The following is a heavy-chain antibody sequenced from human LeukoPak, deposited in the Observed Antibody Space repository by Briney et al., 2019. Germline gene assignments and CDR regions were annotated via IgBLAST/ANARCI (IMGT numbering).Heavy chain of an antibody. V-gene: IGHV3-23*01. CDR2: ISGSGAYT. Sequence: PGGSLRLSCAVSTFIFNSYVMTWVSQAPGKGLQYIASISGSGAYTYYADSVKGRFTISRDNSKNTLFLQMNSLRAEDTAVYYCAIIPYSRSPPARFDPWGQGTLVTVSS. D-gene: IGHD6-6*01. CDR3: AIIPYSRSPPARFDP. CDR1: TFIFNSYV. J-gene: IGHJ5*02.